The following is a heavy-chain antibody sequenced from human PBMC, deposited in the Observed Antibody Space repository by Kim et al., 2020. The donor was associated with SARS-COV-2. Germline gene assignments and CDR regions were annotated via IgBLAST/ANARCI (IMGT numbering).Heavy chain of an antibody. CDR2: IYHSGST. J-gene: IGHJ6*02. CDR1: GGSISSSEW. CDR3: TRATGTSVRGIYFYGLDV. V-gene: IGHV4-4*02. D-gene: IGHD3-10*01. Sequence: SETLSLTCDVSGGSISSSEWWSWVRQPPGKGLEWIGEIYHSGSTNYNPSLESRVTISVDKSKNQFSLKLSSVTAADTALYYCTRATGTSVRGIYFYGLDVWGQGTTVTVSS.